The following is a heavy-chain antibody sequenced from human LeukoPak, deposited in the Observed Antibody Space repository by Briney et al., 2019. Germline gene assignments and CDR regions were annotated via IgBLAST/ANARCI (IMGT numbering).Heavy chain of an antibody. CDR1: GLTFSGYS. J-gene: IGHJ4*02. CDR3: ARVGGATAVTMYFEY. V-gene: IGHV3-48*02. CDR2: MTTSGNTI. Sequence: GGSLRLSCVVSGLTFSGYSMIWVRQAPGKGLEWLSFMTTSGNTIFYAESVKDRFTISRDNAKKSLYLQMNSLRDEDTAVYYCARVGGATAVTMYFEYWGQGTLVTVTS. D-gene: IGHD1-26*01.